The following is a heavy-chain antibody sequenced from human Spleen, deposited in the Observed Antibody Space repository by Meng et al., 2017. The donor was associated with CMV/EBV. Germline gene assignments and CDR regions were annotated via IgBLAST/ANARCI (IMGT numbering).Heavy chain of an antibody. V-gene: IGHV4-61*01. CDR1: GGSVSSGIYY. CDR3: AGESGELGTYYFDF. Sequence: SETLSLTCTVSGGSVSSGIYYWRWIRQPPGKGLEWIGYISYSGSTNYKSSLKSRVTISVDTSKNQLSLKLTSVTAADTAVYFCAGESGELGTYYFDFWGQGTLVTVSS. D-gene: IGHD7-27*01. CDR2: ISYSGST. J-gene: IGHJ4*02.